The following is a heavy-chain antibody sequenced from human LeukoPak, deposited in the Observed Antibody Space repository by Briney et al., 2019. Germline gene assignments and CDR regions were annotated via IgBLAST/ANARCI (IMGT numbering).Heavy chain of an antibody. Sequence: SETLSLTCAVYGGSFSGYYWSWIRQPPGKGLERIGEINHSGSTNYNPSLKSQVTISVDTSKNQFSLKLSSVTAADTAVYYCARGDYVWGSYRYPSPFDYWGQGTLITVSS. J-gene: IGHJ4*02. CDR3: ARGDYVWGSYRYPSPFDY. CDR1: GGSFSGYY. CDR2: INHSGST. V-gene: IGHV4-34*01. D-gene: IGHD3-16*02.